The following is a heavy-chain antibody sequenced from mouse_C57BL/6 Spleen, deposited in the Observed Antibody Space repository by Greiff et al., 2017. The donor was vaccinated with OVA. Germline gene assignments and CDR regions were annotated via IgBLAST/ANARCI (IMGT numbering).Heavy chain of an antibody. CDR2: IDPSDSYT. J-gene: IGHJ3*01. D-gene: IGHD2-2*01. CDR1: GYTFTSYW. V-gene: IGHV1-50*01. Sequence: VQLQQPGAELVKPGASVKLSCKASGYTFTSYWMQWVKQRPGQGLEWIGEIDPSDSYTNYNQKFKGKATLTVDTSSSTAYMQLSSLTSEDSAVYYCSSLYCGYDAFAYWGQGTLVTVSA. CDR3: SSLYCGYDAFAY.